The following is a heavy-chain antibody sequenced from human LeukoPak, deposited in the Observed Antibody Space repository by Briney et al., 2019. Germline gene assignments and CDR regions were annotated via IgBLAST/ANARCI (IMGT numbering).Heavy chain of an antibody. CDR1: GFTFSSYW. D-gene: IGHD2-2*01. J-gene: IGHJ4*02. V-gene: IGHV3-74*01. CDR2: INSDGSSI. CDR3: AREIVEVPAAIDY. Sequence: GGSLRLSCAASGFTFSSYWMHWVRQDPGKGLMWVSRINSDGSSISYADSVKGQFTISRDNAKNTLYLQMNSLRAEDTAVYYCAREIVEVPAAIDYWGQGTLVTVSS.